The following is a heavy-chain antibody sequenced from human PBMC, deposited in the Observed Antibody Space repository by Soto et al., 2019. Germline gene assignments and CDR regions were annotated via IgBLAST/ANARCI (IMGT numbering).Heavy chain of an antibody. CDR2: ISAYNGNT. J-gene: IGHJ3*02. CDR3: ARSIIGYCSGGSCYAYFDI. D-gene: IGHD2-15*01. Sequence: QVQLVQSGAEVKKPGASVKVSCKASGYTFTSYGISWVRQAPGQGLEWMGWISAYNGNTNYAQKLQGRVTMTKDTSTSTAYMELRSLRSDDTAVYYCARSIIGYCSGGSCYAYFDIWGQGTMVTVSS. V-gene: IGHV1-18*01. CDR1: GYTFTSYG.